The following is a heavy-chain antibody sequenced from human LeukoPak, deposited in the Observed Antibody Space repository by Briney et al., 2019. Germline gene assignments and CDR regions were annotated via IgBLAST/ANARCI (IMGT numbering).Heavy chain of an antibody. J-gene: IGHJ4*02. D-gene: IGHD5-12*01. CDR1: GFNFRTYS. Sequence: GGSLRLSCVASGFNFRTYSMNWARQAPGQGLEWVASISSTKTYIYYADSLKGRFTISRDNAKNSLYLQMNSLRPEDTAVYYCARGGYESTVDYTCDHWGEGTRVTVSS. V-gene: IGHV3-21*03. CDR2: ISSTKTYI. CDR3: ARGGYESTVDYTCDH.